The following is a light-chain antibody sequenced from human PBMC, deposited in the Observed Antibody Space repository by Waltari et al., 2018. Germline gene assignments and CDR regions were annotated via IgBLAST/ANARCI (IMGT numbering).Light chain of an antibody. Sequence: EIVLTQSPGTLSLSPGERATLSCRASQSVSSSYLAWYQQKPGQAPRLLMYGTSSRATGIPGRFSGSGSGTDFTLTISRLEPEDFAVYYCQQYAISPRTFGQGTKVEIK. CDR2: GTS. CDR3: QQYAISPRT. V-gene: IGKV3-20*01. J-gene: IGKJ1*01. CDR1: QSVSSSY.